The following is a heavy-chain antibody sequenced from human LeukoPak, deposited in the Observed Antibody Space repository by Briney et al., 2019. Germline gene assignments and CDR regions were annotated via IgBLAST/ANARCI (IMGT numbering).Heavy chain of an antibody. D-gene: IGHD3-3*01. Sequence: RGSLRLSCAASGFTFSSYAMSWVRKAPGEGLEWVSAISGSGGSTYYADSVRGRFTISRDNSKNTLYLQMNSLRAEDTAVYYCAKAGGTIFGVVIPTYWGQGTLVTVSS. J-gene: IGHJ4*02. V-gene: IGHV3-23*01. CDR1: GFTFSSYA. CDR3: AKAGGTIFGVVIPTY. CDR2: ISGSGGST.